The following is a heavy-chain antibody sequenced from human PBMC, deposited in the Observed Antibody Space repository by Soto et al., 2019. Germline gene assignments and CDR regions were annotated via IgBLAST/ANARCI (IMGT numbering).Heavy chain of an antibody. J-gene: IGHJ6*02. CDR3: ARDGSDSYGLDV. V-gene: IGHV4-4*07. Sequence: AETLSLTCTVSGGSISSYYWSWIRQSAGKGLEWIGRIYNGGNTQYNPSLKSRVTMSADTSKNQFSLRLNSVTAADTAVYYCARDGSDSYGLDVWGQGTTVTVSS. D-gene: IGHD3-10*01. CDR2: IYNGGNT. CDR1: GGSISSYY.